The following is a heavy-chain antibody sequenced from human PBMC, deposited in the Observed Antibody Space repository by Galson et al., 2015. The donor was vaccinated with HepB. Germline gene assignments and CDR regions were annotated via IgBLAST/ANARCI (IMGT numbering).Heavy chain of an antibody. J-gene: IGHJ2*01. CDR1: GFTFSNAW. Sequence: SLRLSCAASGFTFSNAWMSWVRQAPGKGLEWVGRIKSKTDGGTTDYAAPVKGRFTISRDDSKNTLYLQMNSLKTEDTAVYYCTTVKAARIPSKYNWNIYWYFDLWGRGTLVTVSS. CDR3: TTVKAARIPSKYNWNIYWYFDL. D-gene: IGHD1-20*01. CDR2: IKSKTDGGTT. V-gene: IGHV3-15*01.